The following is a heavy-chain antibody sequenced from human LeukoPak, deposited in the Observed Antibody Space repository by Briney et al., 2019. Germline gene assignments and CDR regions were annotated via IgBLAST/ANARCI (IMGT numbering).Heavy chain of an antibody. J-gene: IGHJ6*02. CDR3: ARGVRYLDYYYGMDV. Sequence: SETLSLTCTVSGGFINDYYWNWIRQPPGQGLEWIGYVYYSGSINYSPSLKSRVTISVDKSKNQFSLKLSSVTAADTAVYYCARGVRYLDYYYGMDVWGQGTTVTVSS. CDR1: GGFINDYY. D-gene: IGHD3-9*01. V-gene: IGHV4-59*12. CDR2: VYYSGSI.